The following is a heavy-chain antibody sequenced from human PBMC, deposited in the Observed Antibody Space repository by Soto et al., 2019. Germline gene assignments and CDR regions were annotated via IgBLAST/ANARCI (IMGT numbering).Heavy chain of an antibody. CDR1: GYTFTSYY. D-gene: IGHD6-6*01. Sequence: ASVKVSCKASGYTFTSYYMHWVRQAPGQGLEWMGIINPSGGSTSYAQKFQGRVTMTRDTSTSTVYMELSSLRSEDTAVYYCARVDSSSSWPLGDWFDPWGQGTLVTSPQ. CDR2: INPSGGST. V-gene: IGHV1-46*01. CDR3: ARVDSSSSWPLGDWFDP. J-gene: IGHJ5*02.